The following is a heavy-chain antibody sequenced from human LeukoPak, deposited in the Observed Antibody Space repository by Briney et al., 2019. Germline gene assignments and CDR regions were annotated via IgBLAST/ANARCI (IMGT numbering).Heavy chain of an antibody. CDR1: GFTFSSYG. V-gene: IGHV3-23*01. J-gene: IGHJ4*02. CDR2: ISGSGGST. D-gene: IGHD3-10*01. CDR3: AKDSGWFGEFVFDY. Sequence: GGSLRLSCAASGFTFSSYGMNWVRQAPGKGLEWVSAISGSGGSTYYADSVKGRFTISRDNSKNTLYLQMNSLRAEDTAVYYCAKDSGWFGEFVFDYWGQGTLVTVSS.